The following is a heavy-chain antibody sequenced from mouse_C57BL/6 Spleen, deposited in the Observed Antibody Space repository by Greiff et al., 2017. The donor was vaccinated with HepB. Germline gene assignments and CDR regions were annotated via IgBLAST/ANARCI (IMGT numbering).Heavy chain of an antibody. CDR3: ARRPSYAMDY. V-gene: IGHV1-72*01. CDR2: IDPNSGGT. J-gene: IGHJ4*01. CDR1: GYTFTSYW. Sequence: QVQLQPPGAELVKPGASVKLSCKASGYTFTSYWMHWVKPEPGRGLEWLGRIDPNSGGTKYNEKLKSKATMTVDKPSSTAYMQLSSLTSEDSAVYYCARRPSYAMDYWGQGTSVTVSS.